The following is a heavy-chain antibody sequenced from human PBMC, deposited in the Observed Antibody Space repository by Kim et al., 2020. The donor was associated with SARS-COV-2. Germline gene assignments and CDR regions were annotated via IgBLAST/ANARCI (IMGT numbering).Heavy chain of an antibody. V-gene: IGHV4-34*01. D-gene: IGHD3-22*01. CDR2: INHSGST. Sequence: SETLSLTCAVYGGSFSGYYWSWIRQPPGKGLEWIGEINHSGSTNYNPSLKSRVTISVDTSKNQFSLKLSSVTAADTAVYYCARMNHDSSGSLSPKSHFDYWGQGTLVTVSS. CDR1: GGSFSGYY. CDR3: ARMNHDSSGSLSPKSHFDY. J-gene: IGHJ4*02.